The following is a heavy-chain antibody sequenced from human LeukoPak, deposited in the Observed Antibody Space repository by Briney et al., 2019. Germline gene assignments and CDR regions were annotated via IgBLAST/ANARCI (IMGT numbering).Heavy chain of an antibody. CDR1: GFTFSSYA. D-gene: IGHD2-8*01. CDR2: ISSSSSYI. V-gene: IGHV3-21*01. Sequence: PGGSLRLSCAASGFTFSSYAMSWVRQAPGKGLEWVSSISSSSSYIYYADSVKGRFTISRDNAKNSLYLQMNSLRVEDTAVYYCARDRFCTTDRCSDYWGQGTLVTVSS. CDR3: ARDRFCTTDRCSDY. J-gene: IGHJ4*02.